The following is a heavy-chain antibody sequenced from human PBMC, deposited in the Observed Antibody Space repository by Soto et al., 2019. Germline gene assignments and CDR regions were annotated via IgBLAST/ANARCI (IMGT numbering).Heavy chain of an antibody. CDR3: TEGPTSGNYLSDY. J-gene: IGHJ4*02. CDR1: GCTFSSYA. CDR2: ISGSGDNT. Sequence: GGSLRLSCAASGCTFSSYAMIWVRQAPGKGLEWVSGISGSGDNTYYADSVKGRSTISRENSKNTLYLQMNSLRGEDTAVFYCTEGPTSGNYLSDYWGQGTLVTVSS. V-gene: IGHV3-23*01. D-gene: IGHD3-10*01.